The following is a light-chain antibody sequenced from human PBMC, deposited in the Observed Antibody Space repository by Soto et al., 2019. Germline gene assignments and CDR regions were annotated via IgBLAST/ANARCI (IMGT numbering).Light chain of an antibody. J-gene: IGLJ3*02. CDR1: SSDIGAYNY. V-gene: IGLV2-8*01. CDR2: EVS. Sequence: QSALTQPPSASGSPGQSVTISCTGTSSDIGAYNYVSWYQQHPGKAPKLMIHEVSKRPSGVPDRFSGSKSGNTASLTVSGRQAEDEADYYCSSYAGSNDSWVFGGGTKLTVL. CDR3: SSYAGSNDSWV.